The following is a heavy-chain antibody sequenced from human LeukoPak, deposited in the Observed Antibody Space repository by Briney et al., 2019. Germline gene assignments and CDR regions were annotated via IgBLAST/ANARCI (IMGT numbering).Heavy chain of an antibody. CDR1: GYTFTGYY. V-gene: IGHV1-2*02. Sequence: ASVKVSCKASGYTFTGYYMHWVRQAPGQGLEWMGWINPNSGGTNYAQKFQGRVTMTRDTSINTAYLELSGLRSDATAVYYCARLGYYDFWSGYDTVDYWGQGTLVTVSS. CDR3: ARLGYYDFWSGYDTVDY. CDR2: INPNSGGT. D-gene: IGHD3-3*01. J-gene: IGHJ4*02.